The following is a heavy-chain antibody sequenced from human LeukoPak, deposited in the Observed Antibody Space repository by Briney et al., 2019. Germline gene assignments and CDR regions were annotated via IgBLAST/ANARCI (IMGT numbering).Heavy chain of an antibody. CDR3: ASGPGYSSGALDY. Sequence: ASVKVSCKASGCTFTICYMHWVRQAPGQGLEWMGVINSSGGSTSYAQKFQGRVTMTRDTSTSTVYMQLSSLRSEDTAVYYCASGPGYSSGALDYWGQGTLVTVSS. D-gene: IGHD6-19*01. J-gene: IGHJ4*02. CDR1: GCTFTICY. V-gene: IGHV1-46*01. CDR2: INSSGGST.